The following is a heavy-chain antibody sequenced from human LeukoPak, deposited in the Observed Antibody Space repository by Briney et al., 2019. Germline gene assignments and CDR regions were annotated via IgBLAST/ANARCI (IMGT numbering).Heavy chain of an antibody. Sequence: PGGSLRLSCAASGFTVSSNYMSWVRQAPGKGLEWVSVIYSGGSTYYADSVKGRFTISRDSSKNTLYLQMNSLRAEDTAVYYCARDPEDYDFWSDYFDYWGQGTLVTVSS. CDR2: IYSGGST. CDR3: ARDPEDYDFWSDYFDY. D-gene: IGHD3-3*01. V-gene: IGHV3-53*05. J-gene: IGHJ4*02. CDR1: GFTVSSNY.